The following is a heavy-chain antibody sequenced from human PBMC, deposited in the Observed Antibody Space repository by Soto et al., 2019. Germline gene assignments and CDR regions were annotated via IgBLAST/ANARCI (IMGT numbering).Heavy chain of an antibody. V-gene: IGHV4-59*02. D-gene: IGHD1-20*01. Sequence: PSETLSLTCIVSGGAVSSYYWSWIRQPPGKGLEWIGYIYYRGSTNYNPSLKSRVTISVDTSKNQFSLKLSSVTAADTAVYYCARGGYNWNDVTDYWGQGTLVTVSS. CDR1: GGAVSSYY. J-gene: IGHJ4*02. CDR3: ARGGYNWNDVTDY. CDR2: IYYRGST.